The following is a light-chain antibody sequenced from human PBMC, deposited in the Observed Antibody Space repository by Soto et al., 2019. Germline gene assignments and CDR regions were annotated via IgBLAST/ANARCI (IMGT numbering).Light chain of an antibody. Sequence: DIQMTQSPSSLSASVGARVSITCQASQDIRTSLSWFQHKPGRAPKLLIYGASYLETGVPSRFGGSGCGTDFTLTITSLQPEDTATYYCQHYDNLPPFTFGPGTIVDIK. CDR2: GAS. J-gene: IGKJ3*01. CDR3: QHYDNLPPFT. V-gene: IGKV1-33*01. CDR1: QDIRTS.